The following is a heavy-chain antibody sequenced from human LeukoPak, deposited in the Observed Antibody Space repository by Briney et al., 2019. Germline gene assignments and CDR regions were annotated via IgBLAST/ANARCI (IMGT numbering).Heavy chain of an antibody. Sequence: GGSLRLSCAASGFTFSSYWMSWVRQAPGKGLEWVANIKQDGSEKYYVDSVKGRFTIYRDNAKNSLYLQMNSLRAEDTAVYYCARSCSSTSCYQRGMDVWGQGTTVTVSS. V-gene: IGHV3-7*01. CDR1: GFTFSSYW. D-gene: IGHD2-2*01. CDR2: IKQDGSEK. CDR3: ARSCSSTSCYQRGMDV. J-gene: IGHJ6*02.